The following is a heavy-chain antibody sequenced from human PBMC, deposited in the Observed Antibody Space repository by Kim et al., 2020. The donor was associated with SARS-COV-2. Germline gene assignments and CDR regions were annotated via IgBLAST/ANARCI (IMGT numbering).Heavy chain of an antibody. CDR2: GSNK. V-gene: IGHV3-30*02. Sequence: GSNKYYADSVKGRVTISRDNSKNTLYLQMNSLRAEDTAVYYCATEVWGFWGQGTTVTVSS. CDR3: ATEVWGF. D-gene: IGHD7-27*01. J-gene: IGHJ6*02.